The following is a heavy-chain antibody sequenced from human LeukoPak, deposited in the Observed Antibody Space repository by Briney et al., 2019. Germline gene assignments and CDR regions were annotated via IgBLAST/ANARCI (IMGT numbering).Heavy chain of an antibody. V-gene: IGHV1-2*02. Sequence: ASVKVSCKAPGYTFTGYYMHWVRQAPGQGLEWMGWINPNSGGTNYAQKFQGRVTMTRDTSISTAYMELSRLRSDDTAVYYCARDKGSGWYIDYWGQGTLVTVSS. CDR2: INPNSGGT. CDR3: ARDKGSGWYIDY. CDR1: GYTFTGYY. J-gene: IGHJ4*02. D-gene: IGHD6-19*01.